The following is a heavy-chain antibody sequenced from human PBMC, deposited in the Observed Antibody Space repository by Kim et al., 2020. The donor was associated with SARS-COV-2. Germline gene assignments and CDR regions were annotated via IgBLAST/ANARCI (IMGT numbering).Heavy chain of an antibody. V-gene: IGHV4-39*01. CDR3: ARVDSNYFDY. D-gene: IGHD4-4*01. J-gene: IGHJ4*02. CDR1: GGSTRSPTYY. CDR2: VYYSGNT. Sequence: SETLSLTCFVSGGSTRSPTYYWGWIRQPPGKGLEWIGNVYYSGNTYYNPSLKSRLTISIDTSKNQFSLKLTSVTAADTALYYCARVDSNYFDYWAQETLV.